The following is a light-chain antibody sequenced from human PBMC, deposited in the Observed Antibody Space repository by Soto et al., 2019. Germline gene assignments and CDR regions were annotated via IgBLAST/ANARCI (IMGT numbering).Light chain of an antibody. V-gene: IGKV3-20*01. Sequence: EILLTQAPGTLSLSPGETATLSFRSSQSVSSSYLAWYQQKAGQAPRLLIYGASSRATGIPDRFSGSGSGTDFTLTISRLEPEDFAVYYCQQYDSWTFGQGTKVDIK. CDR1: QSVSSSY. CDR3: QQYDSWT. J-gene: IGKJ1*01. CDR2: GAS.